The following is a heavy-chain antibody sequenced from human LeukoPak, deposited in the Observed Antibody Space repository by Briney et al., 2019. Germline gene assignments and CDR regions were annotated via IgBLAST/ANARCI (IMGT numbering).Heavy chain of an antibody. J-gene: IGHJ5*02. D-gene: IGHD3-22*01. CDR3: ARGHYYDSSGYQNWFDP. CDR1: GGTFSSYA. V-gene: IGHV1-69*04. CDR2: IIPILGIA. Sequence: ASVKVSCKASGGTFSSYAISWVRQAAGQGLEWMGRIIPILGIANYAQKFQGRVTITADKSTSTAYMELSSLRSEDTAVYYCARGHYYDSSGYQNWFDPWGQGTLVTVSS.